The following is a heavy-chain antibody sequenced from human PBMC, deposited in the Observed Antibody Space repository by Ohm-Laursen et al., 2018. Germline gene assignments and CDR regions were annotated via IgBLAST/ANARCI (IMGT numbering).Heavy chain of an antibody. J-gene: IGHJ4*02. CDR1: GFTFYDYA. V-gene: IGHV3-9*01. D-gene: IGHD6-13*01. CDR3: ALIAAAGTFDY. CDR2: ISWNSGSI. Sequence: SLRLSCTASGFTFYDYAMHWVRQAPGKGLEWVSGISWNSGSIGYADSVKGRFTISRENAKNSLYLQMNSLRAEDTALYYCALIAAAGTFDYWGQGTLVTVSS.